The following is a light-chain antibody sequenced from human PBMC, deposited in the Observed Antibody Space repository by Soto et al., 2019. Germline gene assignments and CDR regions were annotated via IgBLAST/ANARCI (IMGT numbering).Light chain of an antibody. J-gene: IGKJ4*01. CDR2: AAS. Sequence: DIQMTQSPSSVSASVGDRVAITCRASQGIGTWLAWYQQKPGKGPNLLIYAASSLESGVPSRFSGSGSATDFTLTISSLEPEDFAVYYCQQRSNWPLTFGGGTKVDIK. CDR1: QGIGTW. V-gene: IGKV1-12*01. CDR3: QQRSNWPLT.